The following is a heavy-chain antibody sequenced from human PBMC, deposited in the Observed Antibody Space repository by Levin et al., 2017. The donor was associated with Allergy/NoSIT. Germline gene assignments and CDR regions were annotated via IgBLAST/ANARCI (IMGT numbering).Heavy chain of an antibody. D-gene: IGHD2-15*01. J-gene: IGHJ3*02. Sequence: GESLKISCAASGFTFSSYSMNWVRQAPGKGLEWVSSISSSSSYIYYADSVKGRFTISRDNAKNSLYLQMNSLRAEDTAVYYCARDSDIVVVVAAHGIDAFDIWGQGTMVTVSS. CDR2: ISSSSSYI. V-gene: IGHV3-21*01. CDR1: GFTFSSYS. CDR3: ARDSDIVVVVAAHGIDAFDI.